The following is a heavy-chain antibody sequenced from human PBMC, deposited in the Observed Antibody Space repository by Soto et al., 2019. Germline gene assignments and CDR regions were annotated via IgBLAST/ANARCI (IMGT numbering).Heavy chain of an antibody. CDR2: INPNSGGT. CDR1: GYTFTGYY. J-gene: IGHJ6*02. V-gene: IGHV1-2*02. CDR3: ASSGGYGTMVRGVPGV. D-gene: IGHD3-10*01. Sequence: KVSCKASGYTFTGYYMHWVRQAPGQGLEWMGWINPNSGGTNYAQKFQGRVTMTRDTSISTAYMELSRLRSDDTAVYYCASSGGYGTMVRGVPGVWGQGTTVTVSS.